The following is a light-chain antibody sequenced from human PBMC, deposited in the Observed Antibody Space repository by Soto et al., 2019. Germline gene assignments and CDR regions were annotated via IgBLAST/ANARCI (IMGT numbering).Light chain of an antibody. Sequence: DIQMTQSPSTLSPSVGDRVTNTCRASQSISSWLAWYQQKPGKAPKLLIYKASSLESGVPSRFSGSGSGTEFTLTISSLQPDDFATYYCQQYNSYSRTFGQGTK. V-gene: IGKV1-5*03. CDR3: QQYNSYSRT. CDR1: QSISSW. J-gene: IGKJ1*01. CDR2: KAS.